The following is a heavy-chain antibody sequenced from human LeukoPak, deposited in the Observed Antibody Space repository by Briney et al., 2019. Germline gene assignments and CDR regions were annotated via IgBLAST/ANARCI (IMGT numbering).Heavy chain of an antibody. V-gene: IGHV4-34*01. J-gene: IGHJ6*03. CDR3: ARGTFSYSPGYPAHYYMDV. CDR2: INHSGGA. CDR1: GGSFSGFY. D-gene: IGHD5-18*01. Sequence: SETLSLTCAVFGGSFSGFYWNWIRQPPGKGLEWIGEINHSGGANYNPSLKSRVAISVDMSKTQSSLRLSSMTAADTAVYYCARGTFSYSPGYPAHYYMDVWGKGTTVIVSS.